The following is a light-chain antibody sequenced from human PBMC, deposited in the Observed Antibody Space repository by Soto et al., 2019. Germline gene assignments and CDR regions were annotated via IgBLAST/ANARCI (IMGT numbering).Light chain of an antibody. J-gene: IGLJ2*01. Sequence: QSVLTQPPSVSGAPGQRVTISCTGSSSNIGAGYDVHWYQQLPGRAPKLLIYGNTNRPAGVPDRFSGSKSGTSASLAITGPQAEDEADYYCLSFDSSLSVVFGRGTQLTVL. CDR3: LSFDSSLSVV. V-gene: IGLV1-40*01. CDR1: SSNIGAGYD. CDR2: GNT.